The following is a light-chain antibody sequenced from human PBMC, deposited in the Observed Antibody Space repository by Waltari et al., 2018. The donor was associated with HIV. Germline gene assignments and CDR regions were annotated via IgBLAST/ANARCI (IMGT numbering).Light chain of an antibody. J-gene: IGLJ1*01. V-gene: IGLV2-14*01. CDR1: SSDVGGYNY. CDR2: EVS. CDR3: SSYTSSSTLYV. Sequence: QSALTQPASVSGSPGQSITISCTGTSSDVGGYNYVSWYQQHPGKAPKLVISEVSNRTSGVTNRFSGSKSGNTASLTISGLQVEDEADYYCSSYTSSSTLYVFGTGTKVTVL.